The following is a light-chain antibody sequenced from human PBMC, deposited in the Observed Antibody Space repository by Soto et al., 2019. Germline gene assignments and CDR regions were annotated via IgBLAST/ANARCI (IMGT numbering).Light chain of an antibody. J-gene: IGKJ4*01. CDR2: DAS. V-gene: IGKV1-13*02. Sequence: GDRVNITCRASQGISSALAWYQQKPGKAPNLLIYDASSLESGVPSRFSGSGSGTDFTLTISSLQPEDFATYYCQHFNSYPLTFGGGTKVDIK. CDR1: QGISSA. CDR3: QHFNSYPLT.